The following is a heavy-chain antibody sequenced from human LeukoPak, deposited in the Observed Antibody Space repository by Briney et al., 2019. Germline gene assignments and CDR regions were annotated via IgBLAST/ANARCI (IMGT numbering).Heavy chain of an antibody. D-gene: IGHD3-22*01. J-gene: IGHJ3*02. Sequence: PSETLSLTCTVSGGSISSSSYYWGWIRQPPGKGLEWIGSIYYSGSTYYNPSLKSRVTISVDTSKNQFSLKLSSVTAADTAVYYCARVGYYDSSGYRAFDIWGQGTMVTVSS. CDR2: IYYSGST. V-gene: IGHV4-39*07. CDR1: GGSISSSSYY. CDR3: ARVGYYDSSGYRAFDI.